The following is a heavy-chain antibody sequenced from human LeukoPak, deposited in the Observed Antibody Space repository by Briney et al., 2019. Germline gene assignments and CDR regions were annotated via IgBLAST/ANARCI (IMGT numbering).Heavy chain of an antibody. V-gene: IGHV3-21*01. J-gene: IGHJ3*02. D-gene: IGHD3-22*01. CDR1: GFTFSSYT. Sequence: PGGSLRLSCAGSGFTFSSYTMNWVRQAPGKGLEWVSSIRSSSRYIYYADSVKGRFTISRDNAKNSLSLQMDSLRAEDTAVYYCARDYYDSSGYPAAFDIWGQGTVVTVSS. CDR2: IRSSSRYI. CDR3: ARDYYDSSGYPAAFDI.